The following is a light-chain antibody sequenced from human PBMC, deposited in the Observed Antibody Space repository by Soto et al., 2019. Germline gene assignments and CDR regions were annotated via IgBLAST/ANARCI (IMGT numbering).Light chain of an antibody. CDR1: QSISSW. CDR3: QQYDNYKPLT. V-gene: IGKV1-5*01. Sequence: DIHMTQSHSTLSASVGDRVTITCRASQSISSWLAWYQQKPGKAPKLLIFDASSLESGTPSRFSGRRSGTQFTLTINGLQPDDFATYYCQQYDNYKPLTFGGGTKVDIK. J-gene: IGKJ4*01. CDR2: DAS.